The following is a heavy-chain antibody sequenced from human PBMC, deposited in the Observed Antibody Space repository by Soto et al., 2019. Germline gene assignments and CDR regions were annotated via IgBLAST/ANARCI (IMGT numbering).Heavy chain of an antibody. CDR3: ARGRYLDY. CDR1: GYTFITYG. V-gene: IGHV1-18*01. CDR2: ISAYNGNT. Sequence: QVQLVQSGGEVKKPGASVKVSCKASGYTFITYGVAWVRQAPGQGLEWMGWISAYNGNTYYPQNLQGRVTVTTDTSTSPGDMEMRSLRSDDTAVYCWARGRYLDYWGQGNLVTVSS. D-gene: IGHD1-26*01. J-gene: IGHJ4*02.